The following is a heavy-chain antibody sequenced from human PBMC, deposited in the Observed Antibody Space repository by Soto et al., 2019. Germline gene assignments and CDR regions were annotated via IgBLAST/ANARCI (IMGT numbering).Heavy chain of an antibody. D-gene: IGHD1-20*01. Sequence: QLQLQQSGPGLVKPSETLSLTCSVSGASFTGSTYYWGWIRQAPGKGLYGIGNIYNNGRTDHNPSPKHQVAISIDPSKTQISLRLTSVTAAHTPMYYCMRQVTGTRRFTCFDPWAKGTLVTVSS. CDR2: IYNNGRT. V-gene: IGHV4-39*01. J-gene: IGHJ5*02. CDR1: GASFTGSTYY. CDR3: MRQVTGTRRFTCFDP.